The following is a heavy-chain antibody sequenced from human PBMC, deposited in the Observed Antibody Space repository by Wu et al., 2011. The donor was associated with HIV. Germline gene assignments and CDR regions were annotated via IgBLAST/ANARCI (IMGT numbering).Heavy chain of an antibody. V-gene: IGHV1-69*14. D-gene: IGHD5-24*01. CDR1: VDSFNNLA. Sequence: HVQLVQSGAEVKKPGSSLKVSCKASVDSFNNLAFSWVRQAPGQGLEWMGRIMPNYGTANYARRFEGRVSLSADKSTSTLYVVLRSLRSEDTAVYYCATTTMSRDPDYFYLALDVWGQGTPVTVSS. J-gene: IGHJ6*02. CDR3: ATTTMSRDPDYFYLALDV. CDR2: IMPNYGTA.